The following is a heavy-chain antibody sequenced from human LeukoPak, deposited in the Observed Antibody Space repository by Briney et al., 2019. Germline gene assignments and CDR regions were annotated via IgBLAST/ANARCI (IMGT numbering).Heavy chain of an antibody. CDR2: ISPSSSYM. V-gene: IGHV3-21*01. Sequence: GGSLRLFCVVSGFTFTDYNMDWVRQAPGKGLEWASSISPSSSYMYYADSVKGRFTISRDNTKNSLYLQMNSLRAEDTAVYYCARATWDSWGQGALVTVSS. CDR1: GFTFTDYN. D-gene: IGHD2-15*01. CDR3: ARATWDS. J-gene: IGHJ4*02.